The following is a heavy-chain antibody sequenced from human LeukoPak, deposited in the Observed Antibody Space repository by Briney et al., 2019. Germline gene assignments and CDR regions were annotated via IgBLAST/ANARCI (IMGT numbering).Heavy chain of an antibody. Sequence: GGSLRLSCAASGFTVSSNYMSWIRQAPGKGLEWVSVIYTGGDTDYADSMKGRFTISRDNSKNTLYLQLNSLRAGDTAVYYCARAMIGTPSYFDNWGQGALVTVSS. V-gene: IGHV3-53*01. D-gene: IGHD2-21*01. CDR3: ARAMIGTPSYFDN. CDR2: IYTGGDT. J-gene: IGHJ4*02. CDR1: GFTVSSNY.